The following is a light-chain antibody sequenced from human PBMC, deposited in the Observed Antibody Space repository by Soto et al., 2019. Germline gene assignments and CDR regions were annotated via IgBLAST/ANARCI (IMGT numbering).Light chain of an antibody. CDR1: QSISSY. CDR3: QQSFNTPIT. V-gene: IGKV1-39*01. CDR2: AAS. Sequence: DIQMTQSPSSLSASVGDRVTITCRASQSISSYLNWYQQKPGKAPKLLIYAASSLQSGVPSRFSGSGSGTDFTLTISSLQPEDSATYYCQQSFNTPITFGQGTRLEIK. J-gene: IGKJ5*01.